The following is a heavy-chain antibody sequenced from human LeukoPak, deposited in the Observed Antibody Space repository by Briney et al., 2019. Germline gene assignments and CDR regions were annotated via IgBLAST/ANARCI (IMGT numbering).Heavy chain of an antibody. CDR2: IYHNGKT. Sequence: SETLSLTCTVSGGSISRSYSYWTWICQHPGKGLEWIGSIYHNGKTFYSPSLESRLTMSIDTSKNELSLKLSSVTAADTALYYCATGVEKGRFDYWGQGTLVPVSS. J-gene: IGHJ4*02. CDR1: GGSISRSYSY. V-gene: IGHV4-31*03. CDR3: ATGVEKGRFDY.